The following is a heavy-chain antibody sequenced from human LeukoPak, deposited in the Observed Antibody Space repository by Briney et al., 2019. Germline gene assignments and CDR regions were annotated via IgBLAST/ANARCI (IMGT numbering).Heavy chain of an antibody. J-gene: IGHJ3*02. CDR1: GDSINSLDL. CDR3: ARNSLLWFGERLEAFDI. D-gene: IGHD3-10*01. Sequence: PSGTLSLTCTVSGDSINSLDLWSWVRQPPGKGLEWIGYIYYSGSTNYNPSLKSRVTISVDTSKNQFSLKLSSVTAADTAVYYCARNSLLWFGERLEAFDIWGQGTMVTVSS. V-gene: IGHV4-59*11. CDR2: IYYSGST.